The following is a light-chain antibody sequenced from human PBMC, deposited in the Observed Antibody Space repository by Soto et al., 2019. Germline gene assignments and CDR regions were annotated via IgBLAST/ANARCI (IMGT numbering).Light chain of an antibody. CDR2: DAS. CDR3: QQYNSYSYT. J-gene: IGKJ2*01. CDR1: QSISSW. Sequence: EIQMTQSPSTLSASVGDRVTITGRASQSISSWLAWYQQKPGKAPKLLIYDASSLESGVPSGFSGSGSGTEFTLTISSLQPDDFATYYCQQYNSYSYTFGQGTKVDIK. V-gene: IGKV1-5*01.